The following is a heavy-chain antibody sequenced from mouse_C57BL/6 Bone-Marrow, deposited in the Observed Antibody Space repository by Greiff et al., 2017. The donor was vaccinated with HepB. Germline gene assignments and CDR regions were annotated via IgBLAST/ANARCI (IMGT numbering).Heavy chain of an antibody. CDR1: GYTFTSYW. CDR2: IDPSDSYT. V-gene: IGHV1-69*01. CDR3: ARSGGLRRAWFAY. J-gene: IGHJ3*01. Sequence: QVQLQQPGAELVMPGASVKLSCKASGYTFTSYWMHWVKQRPGQGLEWIGEIDPSDSYTNYNQKFKGKSTLTVDKSSSTAYMQLSNLTSEDSAVYYCARSGGLRRAWFAYWGQGTLVTVSA. D-gene: IGHD2-4*01.